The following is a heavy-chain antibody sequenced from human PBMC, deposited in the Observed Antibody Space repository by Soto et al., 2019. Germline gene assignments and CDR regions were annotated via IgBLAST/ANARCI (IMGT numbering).Heavy chain of an antibody. CDR3: ARGTNRRDNWFDP. D-gene: IGHD1-1*01. J-gene: IGHJ5*02. Sequence: RSLPCTDSGGSISSYYWSWIRQPPGKGLEWIGYIYYSGSTNYNPSLKSRVTISVDTSKNQFSLKLSSVTAADTAVYYCARGTNRRDNWFDPWGQGTLVTVSS. V-gene: IGHV4-59*01. CDR2: IYYSGST. CDR1: GGSISSYY.